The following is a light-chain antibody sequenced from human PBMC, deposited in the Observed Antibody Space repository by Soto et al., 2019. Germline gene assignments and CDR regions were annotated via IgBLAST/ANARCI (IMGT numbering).Light chain of an antibody. J-gene: IGKJ1*01. Sequence: EIVLTQSPGTLSLSPGERATLYCSASQSVSSSYLAWYQQKPGQAPRLLIYGASSRATGIPDRFSGSGSGTDFTLTISRLEPEDFAVYYCQQYGSSPPWTFGQGTKVDIK. CDR2: GAS. CDR1: QSVSSSY. CDR3: QQYGSSPPWT. V-gene: IGKV3-20*01.